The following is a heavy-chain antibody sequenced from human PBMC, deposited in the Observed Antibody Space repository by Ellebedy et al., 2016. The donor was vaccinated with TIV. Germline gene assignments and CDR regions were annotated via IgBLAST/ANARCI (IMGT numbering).Heavy chain of an antibody. J-gene: IGHJ6*02. D-gene: IGHD2-2*01. CDR2: ISGSGRHT. V-gene: IGHV3-23*01. CDR1: GFIFDNYA. Sequence: PGGSLRLSCATSGFIFDNYAVARVRQAPGKGLEWVSGISGSGRHTYYTDSVKGRFTISRDDDTHTVHLQMTSLRAEDTATYFCAKAIPAAAFYYFYGLDVWGQGTTVTVSS. CDR3: AKAIPAAAFYYFYGLDV.